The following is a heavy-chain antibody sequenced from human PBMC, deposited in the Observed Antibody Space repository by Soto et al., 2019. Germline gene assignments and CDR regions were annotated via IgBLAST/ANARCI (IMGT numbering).Heavy chain of an antibody. CDR3: AKDEYWESHFYYFMDL. J-gene: IGHJ6*03. Sequence: GGSLRLSCAASGFTFSSYAMHWVRQAPGKGLEWVAVISHDGSITYYSDSVKGRFTMYRDNSNNTLFLKMSSLRSEDTAIYYCAKDEYWESHFYYFMDLWGRGTTVTVSS. CDR1: GFTFSSYA. V-gene: IGHV3-30*15. CDR2: ISHDGSIT. D-gene: IGHD3-16*01.